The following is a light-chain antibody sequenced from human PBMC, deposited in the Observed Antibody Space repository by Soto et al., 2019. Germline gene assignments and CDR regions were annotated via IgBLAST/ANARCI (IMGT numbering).Light chain of an antibody. J-gene: IGKJ1*01. V-gene: IGKV1-5*03. CDR3: QQYNSYSGT. CDR1: QSISSW. CDR2: KAS. Sequence: DIQMTQSPSTLSASVGDRVTITCRASQSISSWLAWYQQKPGKAPKLLIYKASSLESGVPSRLSGSGSGTEFTLTISSLQPDDSATYYCQQYNSYSGTFGQGTKVEI.